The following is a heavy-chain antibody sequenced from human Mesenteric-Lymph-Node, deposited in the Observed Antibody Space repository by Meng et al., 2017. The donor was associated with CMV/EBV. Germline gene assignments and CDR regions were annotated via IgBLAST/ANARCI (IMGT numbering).Heavy chain of an antibody. Sequence: ASVKVSCKASGYTFSGFYIHWVRQAPGQGLEWMGIINPSGGSTSYAQKFQGRVTMTRDTSTSTVYMELSSLRSEDTAVYYCARPNYDFWSGYIAVQGKNPLGYWGQGTLVTVSS. CDR3: ARPNYDFWSGYIAVQGKNPLGY. J-gene: IGHJ4*02. V-gene: IGHV1-46*01. CDR2: INPSGGST. D-gene: IGHD3-3*01. CDR1: GYTFSGFY.